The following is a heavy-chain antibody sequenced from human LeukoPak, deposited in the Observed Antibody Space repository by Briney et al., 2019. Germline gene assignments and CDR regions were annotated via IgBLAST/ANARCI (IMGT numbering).Heavy chain of an antibody. V-gene: IGHV3-30*18. Sequence: PGTSLRLSCAASGFTFTNYGMHWVRQAPAKGLEWVALISNDGSNIYYADSVKGRFTISRDNSKNTLYLLMNSLRAEDTAVYYCAKELRGGSIWRYYFDCWGQGTLVTVSS. CDR2: ISNDGSNI. D-gene: IGHD6-13*01. J-gene: IGHJ4*02. CDR3: AKELRGGSIWRYYFDC. CDR1: GFTFTNYG.